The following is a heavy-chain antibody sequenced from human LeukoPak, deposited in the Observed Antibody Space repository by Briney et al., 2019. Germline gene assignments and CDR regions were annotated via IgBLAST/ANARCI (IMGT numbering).Heavy chain of an antibody. CDR1: GFTFSTYS. CDR2: ISYDGSNK. CDR3: VADFDY. J-gene: IGHJ4*02. V-gene: IGHV3-30-3*01. D-gene: IGHD6-19*01. Sequence: PGRSLRLSCAASGFTFSTYSMHWVRQAPGKGLEWVAVISYDGSNKYYADSVKGRFNISRDNSKNTLYLQMNSLRAEDTAVYYCVADFDYWGQGTLVTVSS.